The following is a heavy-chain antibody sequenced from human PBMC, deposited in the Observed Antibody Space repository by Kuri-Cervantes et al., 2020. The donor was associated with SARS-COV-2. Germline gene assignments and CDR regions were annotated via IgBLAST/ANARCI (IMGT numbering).Heavy chain of an antibody. Sequence: LSLTCAASGFTFSSYGMHWVRQAPGKGLEWVAFIRYDGSNKYYADSVKGRFTISRDNSKNTLYLQMNSLRAGDTAVYYCARDRIAAAGDYYYYMDVWGKGTTVTVSS. J-gene: IGHJ6*03. CDR2: IRYDGSNK. CDR3: ARDRIAAAGDYYYYMDV. V-gene: IGHV3-30*02. CDR1: GFTFSSYG. D-gene: IGHD6-13*01.